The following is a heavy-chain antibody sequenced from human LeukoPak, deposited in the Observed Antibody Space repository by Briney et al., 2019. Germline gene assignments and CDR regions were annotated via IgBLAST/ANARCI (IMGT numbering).Heavy chain of an antibody. CDR1: GFTFSSYW. D-gene: IGHD5-18*01. V-gene: IGHV3-7*04. Sequence: HPGGSLRLSCAASGFTFSSYWMTWVRQAPGKGLEWVANIKYGGSEKYYADSVKGRFTISRDNAKNSLCLQMNSLRAEDTAVYLCARAEGYSYAFYFVYWGQGTLVTVSS. J-gene: IGHJ4*02. CDR3: ARAEGYSYAFYFVY. CDR2: IKYGGSEK.